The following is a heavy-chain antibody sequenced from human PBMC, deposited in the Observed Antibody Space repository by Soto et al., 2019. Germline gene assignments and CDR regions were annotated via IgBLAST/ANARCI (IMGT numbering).Heavy chain of an antibody. Sequence: SETLSLTCTISGGCVSTYYWSWIRQPPGKELEWIGLTSYSGNTNYNPSLKSRVAMAVDTSKNQFSLTLSSVTAADTAVYYCARDGVGPFDYWGQGTLVTVSS. D-gene: IGHD3-3*01. CDR3: ARDGVGPFDY. V-gene: IGHV4-59*02. J-gene: IGHJ4*02. CDR2: TSYSGNT. CDR1: GGCVSTYY.